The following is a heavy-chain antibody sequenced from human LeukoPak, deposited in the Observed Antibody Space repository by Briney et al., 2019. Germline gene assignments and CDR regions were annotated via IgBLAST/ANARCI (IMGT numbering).Heavy chain of an antibody. J-gene: IGHJ4*02. V-gene: IGHV3-9*01. Sequence: GGSLRLSCAASGFTFDDYAVHWVRQGPGKGLEWVSGFNWNGGSIGSADSVKGRFTISRDNAKNSLYLQMNSLRAEDTALYYCAKASYPDYYEPVFDFWGQGTLVTVSS. CDR3: AKASYPDYYEPVFDF. D-gene: IGHD3-16*01. CDR1: GFTFDDYA. CDR2: FNWNGGSI.